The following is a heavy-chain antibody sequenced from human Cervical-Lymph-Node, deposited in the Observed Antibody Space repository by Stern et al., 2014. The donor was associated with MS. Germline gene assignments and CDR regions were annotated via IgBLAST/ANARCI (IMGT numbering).Heavy chain of an antibody. CDR2: IEPNSGDT. Sequence: QVQLVESEAEVKKPGASVKVSCQASGYRFISFCIHWVRQAPGQGLEWIGRIEPNSGDTKYAQKFQGRVTMTTDTSIRAGYLEMNRLKSDDTAVYYCERGNLSFDSWGQGTLVTVSA. J-gene: IGHJ4*02. CDR3: ERGNLSFDS. V-gene: IGHV1-2*06. D-gene: IGHD2/OR15-2a*01. CDR1: GYRFISFC.